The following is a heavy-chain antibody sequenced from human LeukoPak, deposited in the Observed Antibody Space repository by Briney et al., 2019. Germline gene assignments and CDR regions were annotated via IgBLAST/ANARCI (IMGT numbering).Heavy chain of an antibody. V-gene: IGHV1-18*01. J-gene: IGHJ6*02. Sequence: ASVKVSCKASGYTFTSYGISWVRQAPGQGLEWMGWISAYNGNTNYAQKLQGRVTMTTDTSTSTAYMELRSLRSDDTAVYYCAKARKDNYYYYYGVDVWGQGTTVTVSS. D-gene: IGHD2-15*01. CDR1: GYTFTSYG. CDR3: AKARKDNYYYYYGVDV. CDR2: ISAYNGNT.